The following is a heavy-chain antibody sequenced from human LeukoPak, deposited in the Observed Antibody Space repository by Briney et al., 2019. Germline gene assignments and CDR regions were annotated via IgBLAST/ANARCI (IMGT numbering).Heavy chain of an antibody. D-gene: IGHD3-22*01. CDR3: ASRITMIVVPPDY. CDR1: GFTFNRYA. CDR2: ISYDGSNK. V-gene: IGHV3-30*04. Sequence: PGRSLRLSCAASGFTFNRYALHWVRQAPGKGPEWVAVISYDGSNKHYADSVKGRFTISRDNSKNTLYLQMNSLRPEDTAVYYCASRITMIVVPPDYWGQGTLVTVSS. J-gene: IGHJ4*02.